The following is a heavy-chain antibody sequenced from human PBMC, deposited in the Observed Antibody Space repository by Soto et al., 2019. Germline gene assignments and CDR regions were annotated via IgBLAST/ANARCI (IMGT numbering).Heavy chain of an antibody. CDR3: ARDDRTISGAVTLDY. CDR1: GYSFKNYA. CDR2: SNEGSGNT. Sequence: QVQLVQSGPEVKRPGASVRISCRTAGYSFKNYAIHWVRQAPGKKLEWMGWSNEGSGNTRYSQKFQGRMSIARDTSASTSYWDLTSLTSEDTAIYFCARDDRTISGAVTLDYWGTGPLATASS. V-gene: IGHV1-3*01. D-gene: IGHD3-3*02. J-gene: IGHJ4*02.